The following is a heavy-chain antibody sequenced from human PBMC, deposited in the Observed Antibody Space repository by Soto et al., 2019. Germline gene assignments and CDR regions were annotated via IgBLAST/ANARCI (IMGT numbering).Heavy chain of an antibody. Sequence: GSLRLCGAAAGLRFNTYAMNWVRQAPGKGLEWVSVISGSGDDTYYADTVKGRFTISRDNSKNTLFLQMDILRPKDTAIYYCAKGGTTGTTNSHFWYFDLWGRGTLVTVSS. CDR3: AKGGTTGTTNSHFWYFDL. D-gene: IGHD1-1*01. V-gene: IGHV3-23*01. J-gene: IGHJ2*01. CDR1: GLRFNTYA. CDR2: ISGSGDDT.